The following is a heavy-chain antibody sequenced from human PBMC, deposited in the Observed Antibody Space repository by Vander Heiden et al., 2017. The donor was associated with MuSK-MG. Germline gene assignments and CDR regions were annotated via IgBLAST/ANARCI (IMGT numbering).Heavy chain of an antibody. CDR3: ARLLVVPAANPGWFDP. J-gene: IGHJ5*02. Sequence: QVQLVQSGAEVKKPGASVKVSCKASGYTFTSYAMHWVRQAPGQRLEWMGWINAGNGNTKYSQKFQGRVTITRDTSASTAYMELSSLRSEDTAVYYCARLLVVPAANPGWFDPWGQGTLVTVSS. D-gene: IGHD2-2*01. CDR2: INAGNGNT. CDR1: GYTFTSYA. V-gene: IGHV1-3*01.